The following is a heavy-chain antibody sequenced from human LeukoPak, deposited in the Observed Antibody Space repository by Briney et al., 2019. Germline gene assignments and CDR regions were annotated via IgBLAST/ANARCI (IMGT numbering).Heavy chain of an antibody. J-gene: IGHJ5*02. CDR2: ITSTGSDI. V-gene: IGHV3-21*01. CDR1: GFTFSSYT. Sequence: GGSLRLSCAASGFTFSSYTMNWVRQAPGKGLEWVSSITSTGSDIYYADSVKGRLTISRDNAKNSLYLQVNSLRAEDTAVYYCARGIDSSGWLSWFDPWGQGTLVTVSS. D-gene: IGHD6-19*01. CDR3: ARGIDSSGWLSWFDP.